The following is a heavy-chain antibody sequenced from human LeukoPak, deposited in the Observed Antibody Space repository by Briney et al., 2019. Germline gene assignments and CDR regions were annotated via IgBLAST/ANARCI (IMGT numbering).Heavy chain of an antibody. CDR3: ARGLISSGYSPYFDY. Sequence: PGGSLRLSCAASGLTFSSSSMNWVRQAPGKGLEWVSSISSSSNYMYYTDSVKGRFTISRDNAENSLYLQMNSLRIEDTAVYYCARGLISSGYSPYFDYWGQGTLVTVSS. J-gene: IGHJ4*02. V-gene: IGHV3-21*01. CDR2: ISSSSNYM. D-gene: IGHD3-22*01. CDR1: GLTFSSSS.